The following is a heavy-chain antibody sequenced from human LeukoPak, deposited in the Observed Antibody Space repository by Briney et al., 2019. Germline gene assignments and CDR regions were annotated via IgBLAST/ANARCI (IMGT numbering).Heavy chain of an antibody. J-gene: IGHJ6*03. CDR1: GGSLSSSSYY. V-gene: IGHV4-39*01. CDR3: ARRSTGTTSYYYYMDV. Sequence: SETLSLTCTVSGGSLSSSSYYWGWIRQPPGKGLEWIGSIYYSGSTYYNPSLKSRVTISVDTSKNQFSLKLSSVTAADTAVYYCARRSTGTTSYYYYMDVWGKGTTVTISS. CDR2: IYYSGST. D-gene: IGHD1-1*01.